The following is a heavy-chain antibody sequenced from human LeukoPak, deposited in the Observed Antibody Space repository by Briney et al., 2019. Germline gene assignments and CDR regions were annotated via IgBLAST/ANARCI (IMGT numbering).Heavy chain of an antibody. D-gene: IGHD5-24*01. Sequence: SETLSLTCSVSGGSISSYYWSWIRRAPGKGLEWIGFAHYSGSTNYNPSLKSRVTISVDTSKSQFSLKLISVTAADTAVYYCASKMSTYWFFDVWGRGTLVTVSS. J-gene: IGHJ2*01. CDR2: AHYSGST. CDR3: ASKMSTYWFFDV. V-gene: IGHV4-59*01. CDR1: GGSISSYY.